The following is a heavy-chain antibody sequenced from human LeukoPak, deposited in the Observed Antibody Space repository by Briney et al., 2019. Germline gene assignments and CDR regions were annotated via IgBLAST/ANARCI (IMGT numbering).Heavy chain of an antibody. D-gene: IGHD6-6*01. CDR3: ARDPYSSSPSAGMYFDY. CDR1: GYSISSGYY. Sequence: SETLSLTCTVSGYSISSGYYWGWIRQPPGKGLEWIGSIYHSGSTYYNPSLKSRVTISVDTSKNQFSLKLSSVTAADTAVYYCARDPYSSSPSAGMYFDYWGQGTLVTVSS. J-gene: IGHJ4*02. V-gene: IGHV4-38-2*02. CDR2: IYHSGST.